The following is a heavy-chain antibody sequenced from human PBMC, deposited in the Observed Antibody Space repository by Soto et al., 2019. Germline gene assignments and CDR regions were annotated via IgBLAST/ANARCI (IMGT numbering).Heavy chain of an antibody. CDR2: IYHNRNS. CDR1: VNSITSGYY. D-gene: IGHD3-10*02. Sequence: SETLSLTCAVPVNSITSGYYWGWIRQPPGKGLEWIGTIYHNRNSYYNPSLKSRVSLSVDKSKNQLSLRVSHVTAADTAVYYCARAVRGFRQGFDYWGQGTLVTVSS. V-gene: IGHV4-38-2*01. CDR3: ARAVRGFRQGFDY. J-gene: IGHJ4*02.